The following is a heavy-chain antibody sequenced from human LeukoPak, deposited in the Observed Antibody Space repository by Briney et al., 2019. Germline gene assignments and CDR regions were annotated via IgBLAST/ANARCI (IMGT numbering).Heavy chain of an antibody. CDR1: GGSISSSSYY. V-gene: IGHV4-39*07. Sequence: PSETLSLTCTVSGGSISSSSYYWGWIRQPPGKGLAWIGSIYYSGSTYYNPSLKSRVTISVDTSKNQFSLKLSSVTAADTAVYYRARDSRMVRGVTTFDYWGQGTLVTVSS. CDR2: IYYSGST. CDR3: ARDSRMVRGVTTFDY. J-gene: IGHJ4*02. D-gene: IGHD3-10*01.